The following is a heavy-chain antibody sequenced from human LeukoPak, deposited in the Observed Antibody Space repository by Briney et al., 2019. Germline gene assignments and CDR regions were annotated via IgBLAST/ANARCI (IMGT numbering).Heavy chain of an antibody. CDR3: ERQEAGELSGDY. D-gene: IGHD3-16*02. CDR2: ISYDGSNK. J-gene: IGHJ4*02. Sequence: PGGSLRLSCAASGFTFSSYVMHWVRQAPGKGLEWVADISYDGSNKYYADSVKGRFTISRDNSKNTLYLQMNSLGAAAMDVYECERQEAGELSGDYCGQGTLVTVSS. V-gene: IGHV3-30-3*01. CDR1: GFTFSSYV.